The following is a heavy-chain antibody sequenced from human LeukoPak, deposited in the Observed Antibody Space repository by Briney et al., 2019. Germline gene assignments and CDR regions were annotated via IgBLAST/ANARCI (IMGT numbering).Heavy chain of an antibody. Sequence: PSETLSLTCTVSGGSISSSSYYWGWIRQPPGKGLEWIGSIYYSGSTYYNPSLKSRVTISVDTSKNQFSLKLISVTAADTAMYYCASALWFGELYWDYWGQGTLVTVSS. CDR1: GGSISSSSYY. V-gene: IGHV4-39*01. J-gene: IGHJ4*02. D-gene: IGHD3-10*01. CDR2: IYYSGST. CDR3: ASALWFGELYWDY.